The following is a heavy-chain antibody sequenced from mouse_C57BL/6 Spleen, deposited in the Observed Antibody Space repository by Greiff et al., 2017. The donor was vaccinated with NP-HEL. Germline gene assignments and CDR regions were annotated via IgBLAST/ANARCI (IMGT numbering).Heavy chain of an antibody. J-gene: IGHJ1*03. CDR1: GFTFSDYY. CDR2: INYDGSST. CDR3: ARGGYYYGSSGNWYFDV. Sequence: EVQVVESEGGLVQPGSSMKLSCTASGFTFSDYYMAWVRQVPEKGLEWVANINYDGSSTYYLDSLKSRFIISRDNAKNILYLQMSSLKSEDTATYYCARGGYYYGSSGNWYFDVWGTGTTVTVSS. D-gene: IGHD1-1*01. V-gene: IGHV5-16*01.